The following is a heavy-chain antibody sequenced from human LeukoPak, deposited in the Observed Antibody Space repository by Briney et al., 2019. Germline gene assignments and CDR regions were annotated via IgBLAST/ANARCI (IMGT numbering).Heavy chain of an antibody. J-gene: IGHJ3*02. CDR1: GFTFSSYG. D-gene: IGHD3-22*01. CDR3: ANDGAYYDSSTDAFDI. Sequence: PTGGSLRLSCAASGFTFSSYGMSWVRQAAGKGLEWVSAISGSGGSTYYADSVKGRFIISRGNSKNTLYLQMNSLRAEDTAVYYCANDGAYYDSSTDAFDIWGQGTMVTVSS. V-gene: IGHV3-23*01. CDR2: ISGSGGST.